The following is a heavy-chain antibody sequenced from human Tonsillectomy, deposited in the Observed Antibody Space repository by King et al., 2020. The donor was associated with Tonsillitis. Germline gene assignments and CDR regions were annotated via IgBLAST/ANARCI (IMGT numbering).Heavy chain of an antibody. V-gene: IGHV3-23*04. CDR2: ISGSGGST. CDR3: AKPSLRYFYLLLPPPRI. CDR1: GFTFSSYA. D-gene: IGHD3-9*01. Sequence: DVQLVESGGGLVQPGGSLRLSCAASGFTFSSYAMSWVRQAPGKGLEWVSAISGSGGSTYYADSVKGRFTISRDNSKNTLYLQMNSLRAEDTAVYYCAKPSLRYFYLLLPPPRILGQGTMVTVSS. J-gene: IGHJ3*02.